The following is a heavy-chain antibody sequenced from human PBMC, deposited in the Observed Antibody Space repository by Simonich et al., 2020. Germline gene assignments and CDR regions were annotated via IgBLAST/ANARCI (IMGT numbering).Heavy chain of an antibody. D-gene: IGHD2-2*01. CDR3: AGGVYCSSTSCSTYYYYGMDV. CDR2: ISSSSSYI. CDR1: GFTSSSYS. V-gene: IGHV3-21*01. Sequence: EVQLVESGGGLVKPGGSLRLSCAASGFTSSSYSMNWVRQAPGKGLEWVSSISSSSSYIYYADSVKGRFTISRDNAKNSLYLQMNSLRAEDTAVYYCAGGVYCSSTSCSTYYYYGMDVWGQGTTVTVSS. J-gene: IGHJ6*02.